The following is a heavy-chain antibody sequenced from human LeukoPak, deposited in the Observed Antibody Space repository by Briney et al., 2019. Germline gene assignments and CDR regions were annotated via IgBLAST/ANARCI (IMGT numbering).Heavy chain of an antibody. J-gene: IGHJ4*02. CDR2: INHSGST. V-gene: IGHV4-34*01. Sequence: SETLSLTCAVYGGSFSGYYWSWIRQPPGKGLEWIGEINHSGSTNYNPSLKSRVTISVDTSKNQFSLKLSSVTAADTAVYYCARSGRYCSSTSCRHFDYWGQGTLVTVSS. CDR3: ARSGRYCSSTSCRHFDY. CDR1: GGSFSGYY. D-gene: IGHD2-2*01.